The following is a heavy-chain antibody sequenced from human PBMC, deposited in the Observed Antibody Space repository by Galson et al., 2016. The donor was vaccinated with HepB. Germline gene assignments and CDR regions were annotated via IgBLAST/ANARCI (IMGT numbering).Heavy chain of an antibody. D-gene: IGHD1-1*01. V-gene: IGHV3-33*01. CDR2: IWYDGVNT. Sequence: SLRLSCAASGFTLSSYGIHWVRQAPGKGLEWVAVIWYDGVNTSYADSVKGRFTISRDNSKNTLYLQMNSLRAEDTAVYYCARQAFTNWNPFDYWGQGTLVTVSS. CDR1: GFTLSSYG. J-gene: IGHJ4*02. CDR3: ARQAFTNWNPFDY.